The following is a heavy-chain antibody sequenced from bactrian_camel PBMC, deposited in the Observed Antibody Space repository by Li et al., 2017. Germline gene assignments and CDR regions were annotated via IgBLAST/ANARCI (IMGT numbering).Heavy chain of an antibody. CDR3: AADWTRAVFFANVPDFAF. Sequence: HVQLVESGGGSVQPGGSLRLSCGASGHTYSSNCMGWSRQAPGDECVLVARIYTGSGSSTMYVDSVKGRFTVSRDVANNVLYLEMKDLKSEDSAMYYCAADWTRAVFFANVPDFAFSGPGTQVTVS. J-gene: IGHJ6*01. D-gene: IGHD3*01. V-gene: IGHV3S54*01. CDR2: IYTGSGSST. CDR1: GHTYSSNC.